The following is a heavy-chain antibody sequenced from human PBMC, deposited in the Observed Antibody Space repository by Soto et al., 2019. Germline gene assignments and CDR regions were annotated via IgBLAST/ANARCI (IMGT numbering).Heavy chain of an antibody. CDR2: ISSSGSTI. D-gene: IGHD3-9*01. CDR1: GFTFSSYE. Sequence: PGGSLRLSCAASGFTFSSYEMNWVRQAPGKGLEWVSYISSSGSTIYYADSVKGRFTISRDNAKNSLYLQMNSLRAEDTAVYYCARDPSYYDILTGYFGYFDLWGRGTLVTVSS. V-gene: IGHV3-48*03. J-gene: IGHJ2*01. CDR3: ARDPSYYDILTGYFGYFDL.